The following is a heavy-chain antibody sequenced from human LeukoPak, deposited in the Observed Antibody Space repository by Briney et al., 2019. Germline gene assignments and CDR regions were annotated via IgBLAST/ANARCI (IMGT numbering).Heavy chain of an antibody. CDR1: GGSFGGYY. D-gene: IGHD4-11*01. CDR3: VYSNYYYYYGMDV. CDR2: INHSGST. V-gene: IGHV4-34*01. Sequence: SETLSLTCAVYGGSFGGYYWSWIRQPPGKGLEWIGEINHSGSTNYNPSLKSRVTISVDTSKNQFSLKLSSVTAADTAVYYCVYSNYYYYYGMDVWGQGTTVTVSS. J-gene: IGHJ6*02.